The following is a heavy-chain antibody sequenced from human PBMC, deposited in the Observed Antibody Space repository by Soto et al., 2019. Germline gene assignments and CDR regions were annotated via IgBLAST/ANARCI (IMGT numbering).Heavy chain of an antibody. V-gene: IGHV1-18*01. CDR1: GYTFTSYG. CDR2: ISAYNGNT. D-gene: IGHD3-3*01. CDR3: ARTGNSITIFGVVIIEGGDY. Sequence: QVPLVQSGAEVKKPGASVKVSCKASGYTFTSYGIIWVRQAPGQGLEWMGWISAYNGNTNYAQKLQGRVTMTTDTSTSTAYMELRSLRSDDTAVYYCARTGNSITIFGVVIIEGGDYWGQGTLVTVSS. J-gene: IGHJ4*02.